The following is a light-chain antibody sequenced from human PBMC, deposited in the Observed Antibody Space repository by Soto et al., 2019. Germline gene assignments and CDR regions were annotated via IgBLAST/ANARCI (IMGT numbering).Light chain of an antibody. CDR2: DAS. CDR1: QGISSA. CDR3: QQFNSYPLLFT. V-gene: IGKV1-13*02. Sequence: AIQLTPSPSSLSASVGDRVTITCRASQGISSALAWYQQKPGKAPKLLIYDASSLESGVPSRFSGSGSGTDFTLTISSLQPEDFATYYCQQFNSYPLLFTFGPGTKVDIK. J-gene: IGKJ3*01.